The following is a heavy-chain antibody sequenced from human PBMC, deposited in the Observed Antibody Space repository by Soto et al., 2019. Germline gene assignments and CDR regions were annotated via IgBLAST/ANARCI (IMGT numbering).Heavy chain of an antibody. Sequence: EVQLVESGGGLVQPGGSLRLSCAASGFRFTSSWMSWVRQAPGKRLEWVAHINQNGGQKYYVDSAKGRFTISRDNAKTSLYLQMNSLRVEDTAVFYCVTWVDAAYEDYFHHWGQGTLVTVSS. D-gene: IGHD5-12*01. J-gene: IGHJ1*01. CDR3: VTWVDAAYEDYFHH. CDR1: GFRFTSSW. CDR2: INQNGGQK. V-gene: IGHV3-7*01.